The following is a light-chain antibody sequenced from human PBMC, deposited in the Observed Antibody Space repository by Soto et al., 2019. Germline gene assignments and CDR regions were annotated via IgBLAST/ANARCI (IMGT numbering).Light chain of an antibody. CDR1: QSVSSSY. Sequence: EIVLTQSPGTLSLSPGEGATLSCRASQSVSSSYLAWYQQKPGQAPRLLIYGASSRATGIPDRFSGSGSGTDFTLTISRLEPEDFAVYYCQQYGNSIFFGPGTKVDIK. CDR2: GAS. J-gene: IGKJ3*01. V-gene: IGKV3-20*01. CDR3: QQYGNSIF.